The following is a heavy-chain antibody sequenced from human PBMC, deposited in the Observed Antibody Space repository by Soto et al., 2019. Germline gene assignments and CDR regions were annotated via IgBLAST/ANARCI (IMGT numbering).Heavy chain of an antibody. CDR3: ARGPPGGGYDPYYFDY. Sequence: PLETLSLTCTVSGGSISSYYWSWIRQPPGKGLEWIGYIYYSGSTNYNPSLKSRVTISVDASKNQFSLKLSSVTAADTAVYYCARGPPGGGYDPYYFDYWGQGTLVTVSS. CDR2: IYYSGST. D-gene: IGHD5-12*01. CDR1: GGSISSYY. J-gene: IGHJ4*02. V-gene: IGHV4-59*01.